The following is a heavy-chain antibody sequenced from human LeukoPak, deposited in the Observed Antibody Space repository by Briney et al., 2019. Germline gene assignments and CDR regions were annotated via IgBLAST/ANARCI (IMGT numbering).Heavy chain of an antibody. CDR2: IIPIFGTA. CDR3: ARELIVGAVDY. Sequence: GASVKVSCKASGGTFSSYAISWVRQAPGQGLEWMGRIIPIFGTANYAQRFQGRVTITTDESTSTAYMELSSLRSEDTAVYYCARELIVGAVDYWGQGTLVTVSS. J-gene: IGHJ4*02. V-gene: IGHV1-69*05. CDR1: GGTFSSYA. D-gene: IGHD1-26*01.